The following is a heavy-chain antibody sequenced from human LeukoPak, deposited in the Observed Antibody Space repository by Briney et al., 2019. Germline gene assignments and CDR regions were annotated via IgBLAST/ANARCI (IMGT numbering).Heavy chain of an antibody. CDR1: GDSISSTSHY. Sequence: SETLSLTCTVSGDSISSTSHYWAWIRQSPAKGLQWIGSTYYSGTTYYNLSLKSRVTISVDTSNNHFSLKLSSVTAADTAVYYCARQNIYGGNSVGFDYWGQGTLVTVSS. J-gene: IGHJ4*02. CDR3: ARQNIYGGNSVGFDY. CDR2: TYYSGTT. V-gene: IGHV4-39*01. D-gene: IGHD4-23*01.